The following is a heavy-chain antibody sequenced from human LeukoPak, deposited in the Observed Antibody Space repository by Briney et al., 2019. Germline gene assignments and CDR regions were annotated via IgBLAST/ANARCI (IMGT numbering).Heavy chain of an antibody. Sequence: GGSLRLSCAASGFTFSCHWMSWVRQAPGKGLEWVANINQGGSDKYYVDSVKGRFTISRDNANNLLYLQMNSLRGEDTAVYYCTRDRSRAEDDWGQGTLVTVPS. D-gene: IGHD1-14*01. CDR1: GFTFSCHW. CDR2: INQGGSDK. V-gene: IGHV3-7*01. J-gene: IGHJ4*02. CDR3: TRDRSRAEDD.